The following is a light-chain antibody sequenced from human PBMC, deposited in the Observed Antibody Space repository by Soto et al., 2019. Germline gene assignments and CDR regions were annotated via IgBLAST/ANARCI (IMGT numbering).Light chain of an antibody. CDR3: SPYAGSHGMRV. V-gene: IGLV2-8*01. Sequence: QSVLTQPPSASGSPGQSVTISCTGTSSDVGGYNYVSWYQQHPGKAPKLMIYEVSKRPSGVPDRFSGSKSGNTASLTVSGLQAEDEADYYCSPYAGSHGMRVFGTGTKVTVL. CDR1: SSDVGGYNY. J-gene: IGLJ1*01. CDR2: EVS.